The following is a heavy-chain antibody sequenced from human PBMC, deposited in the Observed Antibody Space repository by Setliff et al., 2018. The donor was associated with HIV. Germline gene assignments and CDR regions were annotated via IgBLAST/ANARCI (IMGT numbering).Heavy chain of an antibody. CDR3: AKGLDGGWMPFDY. V-gene: IGHV3-7*01. CDR2: IKQDGSEK. Sequence: GGSLRLSCAASGFTFSSYWMNWVRQAPGKGLEWVANIKQDGSEKYYVDSVKGRFTISRDNAKNSLYLQMNSLRAEDTAVYYCAKGLDGGWMPFDYWGQGALVTVSS. D-gene: IGHD2-15*01. CDR1: GFTFSSYW. J-gene: IGHJ4*02.